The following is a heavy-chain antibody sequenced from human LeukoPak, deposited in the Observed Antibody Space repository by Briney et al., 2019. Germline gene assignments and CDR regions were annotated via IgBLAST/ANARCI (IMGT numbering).Heavy chain of an antibody. D-gene: IGHD6-19*01. CDR2: IKQDGSEK. J-gene: IGHJ4*02. Sequence: PGGSLRLPCAASGFTFSSYWMSWVRQAPGKGLEWVANIKQDGSEKYYVDSVKGRFTISRDNAKNSLYLQMNSLRAEDTAVYYRARDYAGGWHHVDSWGQGALVTVSS. CDR1: GFTFSSYW. V-gene: IGHV3-7*04. CDR3: ARDYAGGWHHVDS.